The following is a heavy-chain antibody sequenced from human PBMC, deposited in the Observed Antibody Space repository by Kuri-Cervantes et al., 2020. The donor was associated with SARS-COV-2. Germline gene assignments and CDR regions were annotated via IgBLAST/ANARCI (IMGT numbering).Heavy chain of an antibody. Sequence: ASVKVSCKASGYTFSSYYMHWVRQAPGQGLEWMGVINPSGGSTSYSQKFQGRVTLTRDTSTNTFYMELSSLRSDDTAVYYCARSGSAPYYYYGMDVWGQGTTVTVSS. J-gene: IGHJ6*02. V-gene: IGHV1-46*01. CDR3: ARSGSAPYYYYGMDV. CDR2: INPSGGST. CDR1: GYTFSSYY. D-gene: IGHD3-10*01.